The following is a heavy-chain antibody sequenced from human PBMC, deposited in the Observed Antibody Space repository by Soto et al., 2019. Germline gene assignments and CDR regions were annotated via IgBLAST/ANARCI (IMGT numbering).Heavy chain of an antibody. Sequence: QVQLVQSGAEVKKPGSSVKVSCKASGGTFSSYAISWVRQAPGQGLEWMGGIIPIFGTANYAQKFQGRVTITADXXTXTXXRELSSLRSEDTAVYYCARGRVRYSRSSGSSYFDYGGQGTRVTVSS. CDR3: ARGRVRYSRSSGSSYFDY. V-gene: IGHV1-69*12. D-gene: IGHD6-6*01. CDR2: IIPIFGTA. J-gene: IGHJ4*02. CDR1: GGTFSSYA.